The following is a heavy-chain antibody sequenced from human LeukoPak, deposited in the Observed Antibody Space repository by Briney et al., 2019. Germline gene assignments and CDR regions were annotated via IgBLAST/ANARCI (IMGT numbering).Heavy chain of an antibody. CDR2: ITSSGATT. Sequence: GGPLRLSCAASGFTISTYAMTGVRQAPGKGLEWVSSITSSGATTYYADSVKGRFTIPRDISKNTLYLQMNSLTAEDSAVYYCAKEFIAGDGHVDCDSWGQGTLVTVSS. CDR1: GFTISTYA. D-gene: IGHD5-24*01. CDR3: AKEFIAGDGHVDCDS. J-gene: IGHJ4*02. V-gene: IGHV3-23*01.